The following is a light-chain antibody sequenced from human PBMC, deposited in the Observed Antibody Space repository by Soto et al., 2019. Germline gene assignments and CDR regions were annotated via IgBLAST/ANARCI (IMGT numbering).Light chain of an antibody. V-gene: IGKV3-11*01. CDR2: DAS. J-gene: IGKJ2*01. CDR3: QQRSNWPPGVPYT. CDR1: QSVSSY. Sequence: EIVLTQSPATLSLSPGERATLSCRASQSVSSYLAWYQQKPGQAPRLLIYDASNRATGIPARFSGSGSGTDFTLTISSLEPEDFAVYYCQQRSNWPPGVPYTFGQGTKLEIK.